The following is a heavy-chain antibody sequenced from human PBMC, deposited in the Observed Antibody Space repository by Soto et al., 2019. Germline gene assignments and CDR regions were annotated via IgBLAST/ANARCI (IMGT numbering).Heavy chain of an antibody. Sequence: SETLSLTCTVSGGSISSYYWSWIRQPPGKGLEWIGYIYYSGSTNYNPSLKSRVTISVDTSKNQFSLKLSSVTAADTAVYYCASYDFWSGYYFGYWGQGTMVTVYS. V-gene: IGHV4-59*01. CDR2: IYYSGST. CDR1: GGSISSYY. D-gene: IGHD3-3*01. CDR3: ASYDFWSGYYFGY. J-gene: IGHJ4*02.